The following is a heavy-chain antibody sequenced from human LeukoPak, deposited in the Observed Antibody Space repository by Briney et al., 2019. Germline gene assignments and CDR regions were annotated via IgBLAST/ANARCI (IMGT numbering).Heavy chain of an antibody. CDR1: GGSISSYY. Sequence: SETLSLTCTVSGGSISSYYWSWIRHPPGKGLEWIGYIYYSGSTNYNPSLKSRVTISVDTSKNQFSLKLSSVTAADTAVYYCARQREYCSGGSCYGAYYYGMDVWGQGTTVTLSS. J-gene: IGHJ6*02. D-gene: IGHD2-15*01. CDR2: IYYSGST. CDR3: ARQREYCSGGSCYGAYYYGMDV. V-gene: IGHV4-59*08.